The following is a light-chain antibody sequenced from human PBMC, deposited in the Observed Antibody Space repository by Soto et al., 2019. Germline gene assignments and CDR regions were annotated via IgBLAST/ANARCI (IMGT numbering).Light chain of an antibody. CDR3: QQYNNWPPLN. Sequence: ETVLTQSPGTLSLSKGERATVSCRASQSVGGSSLAWYQQKPGQAPRLLIYGASTRATGIPARFSGSGSGTEFTLTISSLQSEDFAVYYCQQYNNWPPLNLGGGTKV. CDR1: QSVGGS. V-gene: IGKV3D-15*01. CDR2: GAS. J-gene: IGKJ4*01.